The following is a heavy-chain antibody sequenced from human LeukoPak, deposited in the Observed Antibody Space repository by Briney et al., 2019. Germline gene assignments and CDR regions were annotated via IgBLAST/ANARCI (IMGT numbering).Heavy chain of an antibody. Sequence: PGGSLRLSCAASGFTFSSYAMSWVRQAPGKGLEWGSAISGSGGSTYYADSVKGRFTISRDNSKNTLYLQMNSLRAEDTAVYYCAKDRNFGVFTYFFDYWGQGALVTVSS. V-gene: IGHV3-23*01. CDR3: AKDRNFGVFTYFFDY. CDR1: GFTFSSYA. D-gene: IGHD3-3*01. CDR2: ISGSGGST. J-gene: IGHJ4*02.